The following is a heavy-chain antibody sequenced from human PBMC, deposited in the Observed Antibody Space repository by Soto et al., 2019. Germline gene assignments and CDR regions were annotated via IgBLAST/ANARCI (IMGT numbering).Heavy chain of an antibody. CDR2: IIPIFGTA. J-gene: IGHJ6*02. V-gene: IGHV1-69*01. Sequence: QVQLVQSGAEVKKPGSSVKVSCKASGGTFSSYAISWVRQAPGQGLEWMGGIIPIFGTANYAQKFHGRVTITADESTSTAYMELSSLRSEDTAVYYCARAEAAAGFYYYYGMDVWGQGTTVTVSS. D-gene: IGHD6-13*01. CDR1: GGTFSSYA. CDR3: ARAEAAAGFYYYYGMDV.